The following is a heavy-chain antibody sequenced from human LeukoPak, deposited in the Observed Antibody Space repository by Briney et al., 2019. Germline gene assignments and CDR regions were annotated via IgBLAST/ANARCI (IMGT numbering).Heavy chain of an antibody. CDR3: ARDVGATPNTVFDI. V-gene: IGHV3-20*04. D-gene: IGHD1-26*01. CDR1: GFTFDDYG. Sequence: GGSLRLSCAASGFTFDDYGMSWVRHAPGQGLEWVSGINWNGGSTGYADSVKGRFTISRDNAKNSLYLHMNSLRAEDTALYYCARDVGATPNTVFDIWGQGTMVTVSS. CDR2: INWNGGST. J-gene: IGHJ3*02.